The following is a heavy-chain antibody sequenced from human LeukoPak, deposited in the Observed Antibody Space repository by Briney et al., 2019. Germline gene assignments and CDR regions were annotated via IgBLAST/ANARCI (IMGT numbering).Heavy chain of an antibody. Sequence: GGSLRLSCAASGFTFSSYSMNWVRQAPGKGLEWVSSISSSSSYIYYADSVKGRFTISRDNSKNTLYLQMNSLRAEDTAVYYCAKPIVVDRGYYFDYWGQGTLVTVSS. CDR3: AKPIVVDRGYYFDY. V-gene: IGHV3-21*04. J-gene: IGHJ4*02. CDR1: GFTFSSYS. D-gene: IGHD3-22*01. CDR2: ISSSSSYI.